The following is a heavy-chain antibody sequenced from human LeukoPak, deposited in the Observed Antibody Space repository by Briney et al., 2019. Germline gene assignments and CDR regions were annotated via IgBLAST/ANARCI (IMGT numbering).Heavy chain of an antibody. J-gene: IGHJ4*02. D-gene: IGHD6-13*01. CDR3: AAAGYYFDY. CDR1: GGSFSGYY. Sequence: SETLSLTCAVYGGSFSGYYWSWIRQPPGEGLEWIGEINHSGSTNYNPSLKSRVTISVDTSKNQFSLKLSSVTAADTAVYYCAAAGYYFDYWGQGTLVTVSS. CDR2: INHSGST. V-gene: IGHV4-34*01.